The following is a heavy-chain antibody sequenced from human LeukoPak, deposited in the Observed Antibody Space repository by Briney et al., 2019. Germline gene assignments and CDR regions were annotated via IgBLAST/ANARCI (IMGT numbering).Heavy chain of an antibody. V-gene: IGHV3-21*01. J-gene: IGHJ4*01. CDR2: ISSSSSYI. D-gene: IGHD6-13*01. Sequence: GGSLRLSCAASGFTFSSYSMNWVRQAPGKGLEWVSSISSSSSYISYADSVKGRFTISRDNAKNSLYLQMNSLRAEDTAVYYCAGVHSGIAAGSTDYWGQGTLVTVSS. CDR1: GFTFSSYS. CDR3: AGVHSGIAAGSTDY.